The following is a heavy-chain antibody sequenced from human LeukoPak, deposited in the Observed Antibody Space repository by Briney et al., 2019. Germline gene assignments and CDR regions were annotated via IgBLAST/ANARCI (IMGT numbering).Heavy chain of an antibody. V-gene: IGHV3-74*01. CDR2: INSDGSST. J-gene: IGHJ3*02. D-gene: IGHD3-22*01. Sequence: GGSLRLSCAASGFTFSSYWMHWVRQAPGKGLVWVSRINSDGSSTSYADSVKGRFTISRDNAKNSLYLQMNSLRAEDTAVYYCARDDNYYDSSVWDDAFDIWGQGTMVTVSS. CDR3: ARDDNYYDSSVWDDAFDI. CDR1: GFTFSSYW.